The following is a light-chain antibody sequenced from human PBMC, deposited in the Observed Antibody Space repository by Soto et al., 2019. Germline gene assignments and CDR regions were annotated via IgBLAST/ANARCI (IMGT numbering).Light chain of an antibody. CDR1: QSVSSIY. V-gene: IGKV3-20*01. CDR3: QHYGSSPWT. Sequence: EIVLTQSPGTLSFSPGERATLSCRASQSVSSIYLAWYQQKPGQAPRLLIYGASSRATGIPDRFSGSGSGTDFTLTISRLEPEDFAVYYCQHYGSSPWTFGQGTKVEIK. CDR2: GAS. J-gene: IGKJ1*01.